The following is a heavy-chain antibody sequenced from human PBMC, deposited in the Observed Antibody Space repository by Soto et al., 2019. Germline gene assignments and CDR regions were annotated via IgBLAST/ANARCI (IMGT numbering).Heavy chain of an antibody. D-gene: IGHD3-3*01. V-gene: IGHV1-3*01. CDR1: GYTFTSYA. CDR2: INAGNGNT. J-gene: IGHJ4*02. CDR3: ARAHPEPTIFGVVISYFDY. Sequence: QVQLVQSGAEVKKPGASVKVSCKASGYTFTSYAMHWVRQAPGQRLEWMGWINAGNGNTKYSQKFQGRVTITRDTSASTAYMELSSLRSEDTAVYYCARAHPEPTIFGVVISYFDYWGQGTLVTVSS.